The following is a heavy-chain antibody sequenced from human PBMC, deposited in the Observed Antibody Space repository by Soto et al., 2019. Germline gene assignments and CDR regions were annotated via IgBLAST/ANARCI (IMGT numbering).Heavy chain of an antibody. D-gene: IGHD2-8*01. CDR2: IWYDGSNK. Sequence: GGSLRLSCAASGFTFSSYGMHWVRQAPGKGLEWVAVIWYDGSNKYYADSVKGRFTISRDNSKNTLYLQMNSLRAEGTAVYYCARDCTNGVCHDAFDIWGQGTMVTVSS. J-gene: IGHJ3*02. CDR3: ARDCTNGVCHDAFDI. CDR1: GFTFSSYG. V-gene: IGHV3-33*01.